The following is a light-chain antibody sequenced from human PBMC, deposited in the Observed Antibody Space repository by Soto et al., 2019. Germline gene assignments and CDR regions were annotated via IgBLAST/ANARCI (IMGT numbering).Light chain of an antibody. CDR2: DAV. J-gene: IGKJ4*01. V-gene: IGKV3-20*01. CDR1: QTVTSSY. Sequence: VLTQSPGSLSLSPGERATVSCRASQTVTSSYLAWYQQRPGQAPQLLIYDAVKRATGIPDRFSGSESGRDYTLTISRLDPEDSAVYYCQQYGDSITFGGGTMVEIK. CDR3: QQYGDSIT.